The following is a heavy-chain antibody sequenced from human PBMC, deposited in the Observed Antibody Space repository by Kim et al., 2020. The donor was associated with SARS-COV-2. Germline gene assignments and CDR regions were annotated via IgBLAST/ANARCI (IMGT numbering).Heavy chain of an antibody. CDR2: IKQDGSEK. CDR1: GFTFSSYW. CDR3: ARDPTRTCGGDCYPFDY. Sequence: GGSLRLSCAASGFTFSSYWMSWVRQAPGKGLEWVANIKQDGSEKYYVDSVKGRFTISRDNAKNSLYLQMNSLRAEDTAVYYCARDPTRTCGGDCYPFDYWGQGTLVTVSS. V-gene: IGHV3-7*01. D-gene: IGHD2-21*02. J-gene: IGHJ4*02.